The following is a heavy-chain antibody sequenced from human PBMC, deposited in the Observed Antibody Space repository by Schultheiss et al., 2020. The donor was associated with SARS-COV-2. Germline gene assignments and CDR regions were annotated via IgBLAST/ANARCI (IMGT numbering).Heavy chain of an antibody. V-gene: IGHV4-59*01. J-gene: IGHJ6*03. Sequence: LETLSLTCTVSGGSISSYYWSWIRQPPGKGLEWIGYIYYSGSTYYNPSLKSRVTISVDTSKNQFSLKLSSVTAADTAVYYCARNIVVVSSGGDYYYYYYMDVWGKGTTVTVSS. CDR2: IYYSGST. CDR1: GGSISSYY. CDR3: ARNIVVVSSGGDYYYYYYMDV. D-gene: IGHD2-2*01.